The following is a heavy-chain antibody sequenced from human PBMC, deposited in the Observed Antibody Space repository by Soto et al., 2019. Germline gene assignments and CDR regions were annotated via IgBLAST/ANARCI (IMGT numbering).Heavy chain of an antibody. D-gene: IGHD3-22*01. Sequence: GGSLRLSCAASGFTLSSYAMSWVRQAPGKGLEWVSAISGSGGSTYYADSVKGRFTISRDNSKNTLYLQMNSLRAEDTAVYYCAKDRQTLDYYDSSGYYHHYYYYYYGMDVWGQGTTDTVSS. J-gene: IGHJ6*02. CDR3: AKDRQTLDYYDSSGYYHHYYYYYYGMDV. CDR2: ISGSGGST. V-gene: IGHV3-23*01. CDR1: GFTLSSYA.